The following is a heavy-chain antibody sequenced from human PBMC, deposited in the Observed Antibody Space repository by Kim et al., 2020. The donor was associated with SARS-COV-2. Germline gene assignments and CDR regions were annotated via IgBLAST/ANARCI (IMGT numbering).Heavy chain of an antibody. D-gene: IGHD3-3*01. CDR1: GFTFSSYG. Sequence: GGSLRLSCAASGFTFSSYGMHWVRQAPGKGLEWVAVISYDGSNKYYADSVKGRFTISRDNSKNTLYLQMNSLRAEDTAVYYCAKELITIFGVERGDDYWG. CDR2: ISYDGSNK. V-gene: IGHV3-30*18. J-gene: IGHJ4*01. CDR3: AKELITIFGVERGDDY.